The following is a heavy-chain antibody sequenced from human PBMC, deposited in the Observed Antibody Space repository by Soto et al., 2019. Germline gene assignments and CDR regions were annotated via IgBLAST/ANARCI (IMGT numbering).Heavy chain of an antibody. Sequence: GGSLRLSCAASGFTFSSYGMHWVRQAPGKGLEWVAVISYDGSNKYYADSVKGRFTISRDNSKNTLYLQMNSLRAEDTAVYYCAKPLLYAIRSPLGYWGQGTLVTVSS. D-gene: IGHD2-8*01. V-gene: IGHV3-30*18. CDR1: GFTFSSYG. CDR3: AKPLLYAIRSPLGY. CDR2: ISYDGSNK. J-gene: IGHJ4*02.